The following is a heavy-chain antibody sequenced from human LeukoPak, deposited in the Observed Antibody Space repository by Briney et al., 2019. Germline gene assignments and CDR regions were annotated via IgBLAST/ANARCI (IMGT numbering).Heavy chain of an antibody. CDR2: IDHSGST. CDR3: ARVPLGVGYDSSGYPFDY. V-gene: IGHV4-34*01. D-gene: IGHD3-22*01. J-gene: IGHJ4*02. CDR1: GGSFQSFY. Sequence: PSETLSLTCAVYGGSFQSFYWTWVRQFPGRGLEWIGEIDHSGSTNYNPSLKSRVTISVDTSKNQFSLKLSSVTAADTAVYYCARVPLGVGYDSSGYPFDYWGQGTLVAVSS.